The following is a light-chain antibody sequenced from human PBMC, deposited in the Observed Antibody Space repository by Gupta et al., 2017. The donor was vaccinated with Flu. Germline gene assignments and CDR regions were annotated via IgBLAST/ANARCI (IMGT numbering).Light chain of an antibody. CDR1: NSNIGANYD. V-gene: IGLV1-40*01. Sequence: QSLLTQPPSVSGAPRHRVTISCTGSNSNIGANYDVLWYQHPPGTAPKLLISGNNTRPSGVPDRLSGSKSGTSASLAITGLQTEDEADYDCQSFDSSLDGFVVFGGGTQLTVL. CDR3: QSFDSSLDGFVV. CDR2: GNN. J-gene: IGLJ7*01.